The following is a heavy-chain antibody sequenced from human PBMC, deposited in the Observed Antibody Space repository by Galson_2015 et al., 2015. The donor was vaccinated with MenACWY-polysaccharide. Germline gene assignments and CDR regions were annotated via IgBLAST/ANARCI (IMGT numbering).Heavy chain of an antibody. CDR1: GFTFSSYA. J-gene: IGHJ6*02. Sequence: SLRLSCAASGFTFSSYAMNWVRQAPGKGLEWVSGMSDSGGRTYYADPVKGRFTISRDNPKNTLYLQMNSLRAEDTAVYYCAKDPPRYSYGYGMDVWGQGTTVTVSS. CDR3: AKDPPRYSYGYGMDV. CDR2: MSDSGGRT. V-gene: IGHV3-23*01. D-gene: IGHD5-18*01.